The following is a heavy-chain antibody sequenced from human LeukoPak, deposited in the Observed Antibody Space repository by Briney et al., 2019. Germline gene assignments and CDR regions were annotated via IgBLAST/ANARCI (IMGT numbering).Heavy chain of an antibody. J-gene: IGHJ1*01. CDR1: GFTFDDYA. CDR3: ARLGLYDARGYYYV. CDR2: ISWNSGSI. V-gene: IGHV3-9*01. D-gene: IGHD3-22*01. Sequence: PGRSLRLSCAASGFTFDDYAMHWVRQAPGKGLEWVSGISWNSGSIGYADSVKGRFTISRDNAKNSLYLQMNSLRAEDTALYYCARLGLYDARGYYYVWGQGTLVTVSS.